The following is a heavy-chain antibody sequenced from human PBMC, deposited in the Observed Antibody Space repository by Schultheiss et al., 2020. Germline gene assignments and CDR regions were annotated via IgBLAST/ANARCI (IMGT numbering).Heavy chain of an antibody. CDR3: ARPLALNVDLPGY. V-gene: IGHV1-2*02. J-gene: IGHJ4*02. CDR1: GYTFTGYY. Sequence: ASVKVSCKASGYTFTGYYIHWVRQAPGQGLEWMGWINPNSGGTKYAQKFQGRVTMTRDTSINTAYMELRRVRSDDTAVYYCARPLALNVDLPGYWGQGTLVTVSS. D-gene: IGHD3-16*01. CDR2: INPNSGGT.